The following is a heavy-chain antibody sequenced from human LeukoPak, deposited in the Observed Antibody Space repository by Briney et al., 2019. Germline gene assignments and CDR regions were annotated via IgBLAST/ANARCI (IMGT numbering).Heavy chain of an antibody. CDR1: GGTFSSYA. CDR2: IIPIFGTA. J-gene: IGHJ5*02. Sequence: SVKVSCKASGGTFSSYATSWVRQAPGQGLEWMGGIIPIFGTANYAQKFQGRVTITTDESTSTAYMELSSLRSEDTAVYYCARALPAPKVLRFLEDWFDPWGQGTLVTVSS. CDR3: ARALPAPKVLRFLEDWFDP. D-gene: IGHD3-3*01. V-gene: IGHV1-69*05.